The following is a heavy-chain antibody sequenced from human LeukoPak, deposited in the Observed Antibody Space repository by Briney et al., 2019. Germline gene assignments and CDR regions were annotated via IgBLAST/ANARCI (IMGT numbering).Heavy chain of an antibody. Sequence: SETLSLTCTVSGGSISSSSYSWGWIRQPPGKGLEWIGSIYYSGSTYYNPSLKSRVTISVDTSKNQFSLKLSSVTAADTAVYYCARHVYDSSGPPHGMDVWGQGTTVTVSS. CDR2: IYYSGST. CDR1: GGSISSSSYS. V-gene: IGHV4-39*01. J-gene: IGHJ6*02. D-gene: IGHD3-22*01. CDR3: ARHVYDSSGPPHGMDV.